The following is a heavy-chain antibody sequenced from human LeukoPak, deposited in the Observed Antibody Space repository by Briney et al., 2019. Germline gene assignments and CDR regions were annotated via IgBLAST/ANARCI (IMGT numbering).Heavy chain of an antibody. J-gene: IGHJ4*02. CDR1: GGSVSSGSYY. D-gene: IGHD6-19*01. CDR3: ARDGDSSGWYYFDY. Sequence: KPSETLSLTCTVSGGSVSSGSYYWSWIRQPPGKGLEWIGYIYYSGSTNYNPSLKSRVTISVDTSKNQFSLKLSSVTAADTAVYYCARDGDSSGWYYFDYWGQGTLVTVSS. CDR2: IYYSGST. V-gene: IGHV4-61*01.